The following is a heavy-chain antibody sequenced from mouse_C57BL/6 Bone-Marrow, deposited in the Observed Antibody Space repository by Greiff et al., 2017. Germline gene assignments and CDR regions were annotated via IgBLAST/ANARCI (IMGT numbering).Heavy chain of an antibody. V-gene: IGHV1-61*01. J-gene: IGHJ4*01. CDR2: IYPSDGET. CDR1: GYTFTSYW. Sequence: QVQLQQPGAELVRPGSSVKLSCKASGYTFTSYWMDWVKQRPGQGLEWIGNIYPSDGETHYNQKFKDKATLTVDKSSSTAYMQLSSLPSEDSAVYYSARYYCYGGGPRAMDYWGQGTSVTVSS. D-gene: IGHD1-2*01. CDR3: ARYYCYGGGPRAMDY.